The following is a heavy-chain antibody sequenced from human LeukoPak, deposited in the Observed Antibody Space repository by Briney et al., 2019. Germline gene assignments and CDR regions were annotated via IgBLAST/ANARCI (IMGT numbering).Heavy chain of an antibody. CDR2: ISSSSSYI. Sequence: GGSLRLSCAASGFTFSSYSMNWVRQAPGKGLEWVSSISSSSSYIYYADSVKGRFTISRDNAKNSLYLQMNSLRAEDTAVYYCARDDSSGYYYSLDYWGQGTLVTVSS. J-gene: IGHJ4*02. CDR3: ARDDSSGYYYSLDY. V-gene: IGHV3-21*01. CDR1: GFTFSSYS. D-gene: IGHD3-22*01.